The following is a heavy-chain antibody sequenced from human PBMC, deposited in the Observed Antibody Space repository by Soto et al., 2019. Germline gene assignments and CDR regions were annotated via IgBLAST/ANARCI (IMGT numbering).Heavy chain of an antibody. CDR1: GFTFSSYA. CDR3: ARTSETVTRPDY. D-gene: IGHD4-17*01. V-gene: IGHV3-23*01. J-gene: IGHJ4*02. CDR2: ISGSGGST. Sequence: EVQLLESGGGLVQPGGSLRLSCAASGFTFSSYAMSWVRQAPGKGLEWVSAISGSGGSTYYADSVKGRFTISRDNSKNTLYLPMNSLRAEDTAVYYCARTSETVTRPDYWGQGTLVTVSS.